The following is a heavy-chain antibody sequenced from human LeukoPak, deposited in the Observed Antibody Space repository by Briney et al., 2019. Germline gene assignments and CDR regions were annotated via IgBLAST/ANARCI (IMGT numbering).Heavy chain of an antibody. CDR3: AREGSTSGTNWFDP. CDR2: IYHSGST. J-gene: IGHJ5*02. CDR1: DYFITSDYY. Sequence: SETLSLTCAVSDYFITSDYYWGWLRQPPGKGLEWIGCIYHSGSTYYNPSLKSRVTISVDTSKNQFSLKLTSVTAADTAVYYCAREGSTSGTNWFDPWGQGTLVTVSS. V-gene: IGHV4-38-2*02. D-gene: IGHD3-10*01.